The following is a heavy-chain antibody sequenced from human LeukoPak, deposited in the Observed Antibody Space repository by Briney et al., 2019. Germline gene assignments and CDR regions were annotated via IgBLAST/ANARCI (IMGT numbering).Heavy chain of an antibody. D-gene: IGHD1-26*01. CDR3: ARAPLYSGSYEFDP. CDR1: GGSINNFY. J-gene: IGHJ5*02. Sequence: SETLSLTCSVSGGSINNFYWTWIRQPAGKGLEWIGRIYATGDTNYNPSLKSRVTLSVDTSKNQFSLKLNSVTAADTALYFCARAPLYSGSYEFDPWGQGTLVTVSS. V-gene: IGHV4-4*07. CDR2: IYATGDT.